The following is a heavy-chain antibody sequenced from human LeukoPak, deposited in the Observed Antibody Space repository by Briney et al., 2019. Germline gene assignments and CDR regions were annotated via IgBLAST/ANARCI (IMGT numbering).Heavy chain of an antibody. J-gene: IGHJ6*03. D-gene: IGHD3-10*01. CDR1: GGSISSGSYH. CDR2: IYTSGST. V-gene: IGHV4-61*02. CDR3: ARGAYGYNYYYYMDV. Sequence: PSETLSLTCTVSGGSISSGSYHWSWIRQPAGKGLEWIGRIYTSGSTNYNPSLKSRVTISVDTSKNQFSLKLSSVTAADTAVYYCARGAYGYNYYYYMDVWGKGTTVTVSS.